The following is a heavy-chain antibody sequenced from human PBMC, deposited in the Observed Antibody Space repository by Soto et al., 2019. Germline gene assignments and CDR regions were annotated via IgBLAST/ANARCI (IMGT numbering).Heavy chain of an antibody. J-gene: IGHJ4*02. Sequence: GGSLRLSCAASGFTFSSYGMHWVRQAPGKGLEWVAVISYDGSNKYYADSVKGRFTISRDNSKNTLYLQMNSLRAEDTAVYYYAQDWDYWGQGTLVTVSS. CDR2: ISYDGSNK. CDR1: GFTFSSYG. V-gene: IGHV3-30*18. CDR3: AQDWDY.